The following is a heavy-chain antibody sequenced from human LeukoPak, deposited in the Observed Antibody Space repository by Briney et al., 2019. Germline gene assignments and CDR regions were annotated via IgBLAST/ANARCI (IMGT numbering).Heavy chain of an antibody. CDR3: ARNLRLGEPRIDY. D-gene: IGHD3-16*01. CDR1: GGSISSGGYY. Sequence: IPSETLSLTCTVSGGSISSGGYYWSWIRQHPGKGLEWIGYIYYSGSTYYNPSLKSRVTISVDTSKNQFSLKLSSVTAADTAVYYWARNLRLGEPRIDYWGQGTLVTVSS. J-gene: IGHJ4*02. V-gene: IGHV4-31*03. CDR2: IYYSGST.